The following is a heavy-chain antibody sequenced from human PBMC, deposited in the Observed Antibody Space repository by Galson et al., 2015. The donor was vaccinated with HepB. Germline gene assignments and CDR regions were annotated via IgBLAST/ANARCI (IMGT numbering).Heavy chain of an antibody. CDR3: ARLTNAGYSSTVDDY. D-gene: IGHD6-13*01. CDR2: IIPIFGTA. Sequence: SVKVSCKASGGTFSSYAISWVRQAPGQGLEWMGGIIPIFGTANYAQKFQGRVTITADESTSTAYMELSSLRSEDTAVYYCARLTNAGYSSTVDDYWGQGTLVTVSS. J-gene: IGHJ4*02. CDR1: GGTFSSYA. V-gene: IGHV1-69*13.